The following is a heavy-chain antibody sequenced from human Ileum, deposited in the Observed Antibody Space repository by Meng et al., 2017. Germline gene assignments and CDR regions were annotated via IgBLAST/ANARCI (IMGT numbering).Heavy chain of an antibody. D-gene: IGHD1-1*01. CDR3: AREGAYNGGDY. J-gene: IGHJ4*02. V-gene: IGHV1-18*01. CDR2: MNTDKGNT. CDR1: GYTFTIYG. Sequence: QVQLLQSGAGWKKLGASVKGSCKACGYTFTIYGIRWGRQSPGQGLEWMGWMNTDKGNTNYAQKFQGRVTMTRDTSTSTAYMELRSLRSDDTAVYYCAREGAYNGGDYWGQGTLVTVSS.